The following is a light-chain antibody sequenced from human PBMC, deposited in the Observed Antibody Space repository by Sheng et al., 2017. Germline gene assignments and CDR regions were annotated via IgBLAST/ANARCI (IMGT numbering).Light chain of an antibody. CDR1: ERISSY. J-gene: IGKJ1*01. Sequence: DIQMTQSPSSLSASVGDRVTITCRASERISSYLNWYQQKPGTTPKLLIYAASSLQSGVPSRFSGSGSWTDFTLTISSLQPEDFATYYCQQSYSTPWTFGQGTKVEIK. V-gene: IGKV1-39*01. CDR2: AAS. CDR3: QQSYSTPWT.